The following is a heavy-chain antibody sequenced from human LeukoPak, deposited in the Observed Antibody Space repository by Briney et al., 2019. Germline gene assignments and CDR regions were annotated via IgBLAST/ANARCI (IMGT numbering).Heavy chain of an antibody. V-gene: IGHV3-21*04. Sequence: GGSLRLSCAASGFTFSSYSMNWVRQAPGKGLEWVSSISSSSSYIYYADSVKGRFTISRDNAKNSLYLQMNSLRAEDTAVYYCAKDGLRYFDWLHNWGQGTLVTVSS. CDR3: AKDGLRYFDWLHN. J-gene: IGHJ4*02. CDR1: GFTFSSYS. CDR2: ISSSSSYI. D-gene: IGHD3-9*01.